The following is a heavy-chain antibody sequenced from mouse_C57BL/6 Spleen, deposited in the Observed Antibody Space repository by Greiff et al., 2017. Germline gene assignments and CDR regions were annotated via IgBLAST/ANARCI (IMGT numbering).Heavy chain of an antibody. CDR2: IDPSDSYT. CDR1: GYTFTSYW. Sequence: VQLQQPGAELVMPGASVKLSCKASGYTFTSYWMHWVKQRPGQGLEWIGEIDPSDSYTNYNQKFKGKSTLTVDKSYRTDYMQLSSLTSEDSAVYYCARSINYVSMDDWGQGTSVTVAS. D-gene: IGHD2-4*01. J-gene: IGHJ4*01. CDR3: ARSINYVSMDD. V-gene: IGHV1-69*01.